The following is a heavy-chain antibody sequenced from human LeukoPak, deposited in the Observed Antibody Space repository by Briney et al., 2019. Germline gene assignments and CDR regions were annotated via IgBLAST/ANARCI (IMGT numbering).Heavy chain of an antibody. J-gene: IGHJ4*02. CDR3: ARILSWGSVNFDY. Sequence: ASVKVSCKASGYTFTGYYMHWVRQAPGQGLEWMGWINPNSGGTNYAQKFQGRVTMTRDMSTSTVYMELSSLRSEDTAVYYCARILSWGSVNFDYWGQGTLVTVSS. CDR2: INPNSGGT. CDR1: GYTFTGYY. V-gene: IGHV1-2*02. D-gene: IGHD6-13*01.